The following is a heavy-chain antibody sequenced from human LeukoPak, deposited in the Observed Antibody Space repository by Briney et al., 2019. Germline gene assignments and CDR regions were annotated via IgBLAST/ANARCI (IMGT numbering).Heavy chain of an antibody. D-gene: IGHD5-24*01. CDR1: GGPISSYY. CDR2: IYYSGST. J-gene: IGHJ4*02. Sequence: SETLSLTCTVSGGPISSYYWSWIRQPPGKGLEWIGYIYYSGSTNYNPSLKSRVTISVDTSKNQFSLKLSSVTAADTAVYYCASSRWLQLGYFDYWGQGTLVTVSS. CDR3: ASSRWLQLGYFDY. V-gene: IGHV4-59*01.